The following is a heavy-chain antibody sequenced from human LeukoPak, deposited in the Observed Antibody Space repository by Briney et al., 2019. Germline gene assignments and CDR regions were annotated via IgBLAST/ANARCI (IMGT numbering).Heavy chain of an antibody. CDR1: GGSISSHY. J-gene: IGHJ4*02. CDR3: ARDPTVTTYAY. Sequence: PSETLSLTCTVSGGSISSHYWSWIRQPAGKGLEWIGRIYTSGNTNYNPSLRSRVTMSVDTSKNQFSLKLTSVTAADTAVYYCARDPTVTTYAYWGQGTLVTVSS. V-gene: IGHV4-4*07. D-gene: IGHD4-11*01. CDR2: IYTSGNT.